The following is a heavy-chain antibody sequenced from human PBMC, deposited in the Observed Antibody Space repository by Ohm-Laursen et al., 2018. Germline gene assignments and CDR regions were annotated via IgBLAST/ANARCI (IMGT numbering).Heavy chain of an antibody. J-gene: IGHJ6*02. V-gene: IGHV3-7*01. CDR2: IKVDGSEK. CDR3: ARFGVNHGMDV. CDR1: GFTFSDYA. D-gene: IGHD3-16*01. Sequence: SLRLSCAASGFTFSDYAMHWVRQAPGKGLEWVARIKVDGSEKYYVDSVKGRFTISRDDAKNSLYLQMSSLRAEDTAVYYCARFGVNHGMDVWGQGTTVTVSS.